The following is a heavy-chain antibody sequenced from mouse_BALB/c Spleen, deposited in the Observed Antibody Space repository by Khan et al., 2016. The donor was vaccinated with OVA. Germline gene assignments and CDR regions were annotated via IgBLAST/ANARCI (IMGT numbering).Heavy chain of an antibody. CDR2: INPSNAYT. CDR3: VRDGAYHRNDGWFAY. Sequence: VQLQESGAELARPGASVKMSCKASAYTFTSYTIHWIKLRPGPGLEWIGYINPSNAYTNYNQRFKDKATLTADKSSTTAYLQLSSLTSDDSAVYYGVRDGAYHRNDGWFAYWGLGTLVTVSA. V-gene: IGHV1-4*01. J-gene: IGHJ3*01. CDR1: AYTFTSYT. D-gene: IGHD2-14*01.